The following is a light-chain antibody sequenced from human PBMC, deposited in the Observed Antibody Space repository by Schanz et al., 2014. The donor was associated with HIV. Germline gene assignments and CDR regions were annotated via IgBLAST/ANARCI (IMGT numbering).Light chain of an antibody. CDR1: QSVSRY. CDR3: QQRSSWPRLT. J-gene: IGKJ4*01. Sequence: EIVMTQSPATLSVSPGETATLSCRASQSVSRYLAWYQQKPGQAPRLLIYDAFNRATGIPARFSGSGSGTDFTLTISSLEPEDFAIYYCQQRSSWPRLTFGGGTKVEIK. V-gene: IGKV3-11*01. CDR2: DAF.